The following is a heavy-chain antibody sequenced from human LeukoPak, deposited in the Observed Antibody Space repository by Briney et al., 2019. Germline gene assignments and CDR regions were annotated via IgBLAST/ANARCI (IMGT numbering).Heavy chain of an antibody. Sequence: PSETLSLTCTVSGGSISSSSYYWGWIRQPPGKGLEWIGSIYYSGSTYYNPSLKSRVTISVDTSKNQFSLKLSSVTAADTAVYYCAREELLDFWSGYYYFDYWGQGTLVTVSS. D-gene: IGHD3-3*01. CDR1: GGSISSSSYY. J-gene: IGHJ4*02. CDR2: IYYSGST. CDR3: AREELLDFWSGYYYFDY. V-gene: IGHV4-39*07.